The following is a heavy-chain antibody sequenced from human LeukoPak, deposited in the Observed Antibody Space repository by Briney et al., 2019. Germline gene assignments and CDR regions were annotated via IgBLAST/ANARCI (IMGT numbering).Heavy chain of an antibody. Sequence: SETLSLTCTVSGGSISSSSYYWGWIRQPPGKGLEWIGSIYYSGSTYYNPSLKSRVTISVDTSKNQFSLKLSSVTAADTAVYYCARDSPGDVYFDYWGQGTLVTVSS. J-gene: IGHJ4*02. CDR1: GGSISSSSYY. V-gene: IGHV4-39*07. CDR3: ARDSPGDVYFDY. CDR2: IYYSGST.